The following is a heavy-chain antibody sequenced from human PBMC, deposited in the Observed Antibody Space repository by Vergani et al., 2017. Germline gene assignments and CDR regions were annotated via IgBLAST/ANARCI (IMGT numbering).Heavy chain of an antibody. J-gene: IGHJ4*02. V-gene: IGHV4-39*01. CDR2: IYYSGST. D-gene: IGHD3-22*01. Sequence: QLQLQESGPGLVKPSETLSLTCTVSGGSISSSSYYWGWIRQPPGKGLEWIGSIYYSGSTYYNPSLKSRVTISVDTSKNQFSLKLSSVTAADTGVYYCARLRANYYDSSGYSDYWGQGTLVTVSS. CDR1: GGSISSSSYY. CDR3: ARLRANYYDSSGYSDY.